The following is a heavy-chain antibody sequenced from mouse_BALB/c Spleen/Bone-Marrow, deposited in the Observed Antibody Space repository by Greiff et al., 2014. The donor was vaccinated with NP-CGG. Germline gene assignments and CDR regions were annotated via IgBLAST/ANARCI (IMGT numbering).Heavy chain of an antibody. J-gene: IGHJ2*01. D-gene: IGHD1-1*01. CDR3: ARASYYYGSGYDY. CDR1: GFSLTDYG. CDR2: IGIGGST. V-gene: IGHV2-9*02. Sequence: QVQLKESGPGLVAPSQSLSITCTVSGFSLTDYGVHWVHQPPGKGLEWLGIIGIGGSTNYNSALMSRLSIDKDNSKSQVFLKMNSLQTDDTAMYYCARASYYYGSGYDYWGQGTTLTVSS.